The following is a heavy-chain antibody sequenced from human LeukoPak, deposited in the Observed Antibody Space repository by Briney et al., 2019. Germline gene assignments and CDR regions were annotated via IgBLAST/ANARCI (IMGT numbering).Heavy chain of an antibody. V-gene: IGHV4-30-2*01. CDR1: GGSISSGGYS. J-gene: IGHJ4*02. Sequence: SETLSLTCAVSGGSISSGGYSWSWIRQPPGKGLEWIGYIYHSGSTYYNPSLKSRVTISVDTSKNQFSLKLSSVTAADTAVYYCARDKKSGSFDYWGQGTLVTVSS. D-gene: IGHD1-26*01. CDR3: ARDKKSGSFDY. CDR2: IYHSGST.